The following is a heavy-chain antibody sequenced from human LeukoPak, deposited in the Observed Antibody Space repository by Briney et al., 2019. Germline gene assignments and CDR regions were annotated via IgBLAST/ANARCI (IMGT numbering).Heavy chain of an antibody. J-gene: IGHJ4*02. CDR2: IYYSGGT. D-gene: IGHD2-15*01. V-gene: IGHV4-39*01. CDR3: ARGDIVVVVAAKTSGYFDY. Sequence: PSETLSLTCAVSGGSISSSSYYWGWIRPPPGKGLEWIVSIYYSGGTYSNPSLKSRDTISVDTSKNQFSLKLSSVTAADTAVYYCARGDIVVVVAAKTSGYFDYWGQGTLVTVSS. CDR1: GGSISSSSYY.